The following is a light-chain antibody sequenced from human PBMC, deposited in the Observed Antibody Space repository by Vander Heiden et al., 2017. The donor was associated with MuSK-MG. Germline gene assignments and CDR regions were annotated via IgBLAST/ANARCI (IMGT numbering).Light chain of an antibody. V-gene: IGKV1-5*03. CDR1: QSISGW. CDR3: QQDNSYPIT. J-gene: IGKJ5*01. Sequence: DIQMTQSPSTLSASVGDRVTITCRASQSISGWLAWYQQNPGKAPKLLIYKASTLESGVPSRFSGSGSGTAFTLTISSLQPADFATYYCQQDNSYPITFGQGTRLEIK. CDR2: KAS.